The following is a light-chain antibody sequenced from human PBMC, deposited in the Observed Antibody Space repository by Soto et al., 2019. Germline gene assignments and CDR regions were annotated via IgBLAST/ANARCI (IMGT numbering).Light chain of an antibody. J-gene: IGKJ1*01. CDR3: QQLNSWT. CDR2: AAS. V-gene: IGKV1-9*01. Sequence: DIQMTQSPSNLSSSVGDRVTITFRASQGISSYLAWYQQKPGKAPQLLIYAASTLQSGVPSRFSGSGSGTDFTLTISSLQPEDFATYYCQQLNSWTFGQGTKVDIK. CDR1: QGISSY.